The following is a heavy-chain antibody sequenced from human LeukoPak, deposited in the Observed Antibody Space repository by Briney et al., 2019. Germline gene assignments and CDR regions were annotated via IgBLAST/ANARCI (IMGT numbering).Heavy chain of an antibody. J-gene: IGHJ3*02. CDR1: GGAVSSYH. CDR2: VHNSGST. CDR3: VSDWEGFNFDI. D-gene: IGHD1-26*01. Sequence: SETLSLTCIVFGGAVSSYHWSWVRKPPGEGLEWIAYVHNSGSTNYNPSLKSRVTISVNRPKNQCSLKMSSVTAADTAGYYCVSDWEGFNFDIWGQGTMVTVSS. V-gene: IGHV4-59*02.